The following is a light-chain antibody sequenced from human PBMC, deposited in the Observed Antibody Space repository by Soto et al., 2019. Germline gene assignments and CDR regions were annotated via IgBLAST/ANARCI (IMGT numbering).Light chain of an antibody. V-gene: IGKV1-12*01. CDR2: AAA. J-gene: IGKJ3*01. Sequence: DIQMTQPPSSVSASVGDRVTITCRASQGIGSWLGWYQQKPGKAPKLLIYAAASLQSGVPSRFSATCSGTEFTLTISSLQPEDLATYFCQQANSFPLTFGPGTKVDLK. CDR1: QGIGSW. CDR3: QQANSFPLT.